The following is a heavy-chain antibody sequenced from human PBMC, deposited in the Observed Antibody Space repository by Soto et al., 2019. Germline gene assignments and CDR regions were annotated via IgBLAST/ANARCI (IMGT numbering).Heavy chain of an antibody. D-gene: IGHD6-13*01. CDR2: IDTSGHST. Sequence: WGSLLRSCEPSGLVFTSFWMAWVRHVPGKGLVWVARIDTSGHSTNYAESVKGRFAISRDNAKNTVSLQMNSLRVEDTGVYYCAKDSWYFDLWSQGSKVIVSS. J-gene: IGHJ4*02. V-gene: IGHV3-74*01. CDR3: AKDSWYFDL. CDR1: GLVFTSFW.